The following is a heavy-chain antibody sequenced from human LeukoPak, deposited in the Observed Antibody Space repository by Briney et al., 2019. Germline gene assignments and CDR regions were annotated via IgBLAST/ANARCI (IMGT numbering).Heavy chain of an antibody. V-gene: IGHV3-21*01. CDR1: GFTFSTYS. CDR3: GRDASQGQFDFWNGFYNFDI. D-gene: IGHD3-3*01. CDR2: ISSSSTYI. Sequence: PGGSLRLSCAASGFTFSTYSMNWIRQAPGKRPEWVSSISSSSTYIYYTDSVKGRFTISRDNAKRSLYLQMNSLRAEDTAVYYCGRDASQGQFDFWNGFYNFDIWGQGTLVTVSS. J-gene: IGHJ4*02.